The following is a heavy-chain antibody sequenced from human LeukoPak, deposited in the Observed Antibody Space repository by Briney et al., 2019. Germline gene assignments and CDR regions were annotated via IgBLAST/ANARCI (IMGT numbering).Heavy chain of an antibody. Sequence: GGSLRLSCAASGFTYDDYSMTWVRQGPGKGLEWVSTISGGGSHTYYAASVKGRFTISRDNSENTLFLQMDSLRVEDTAVYYCARDGPWLLYEAAFDIWGQGTMVTVSS. CDR2: ISGGGSHT. D-gene: IGHD3-3*01. J-gene: IGHJ3*02. CDR1: GFTYDDYS. CDR3: ARDGPWLLYEAAFDI. V-gene: IGHV3-23*01.